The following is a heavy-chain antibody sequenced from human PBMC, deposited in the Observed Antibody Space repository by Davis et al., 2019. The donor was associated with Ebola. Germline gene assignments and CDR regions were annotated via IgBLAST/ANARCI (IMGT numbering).Heavy chain of an antibody. V-gene: IGHV1-2*06. J-gene: IGHJ3*02. Sequence: ASVKVSCKASGNTISTYTIDWVRQAPGQGLEWMGRINPNSGDTNYAQTFQGRLTMTRDTATDTVDMELSSLTSDDTAVYYCAKEDEAPDMWGQGTVVTVSS. CDR1: GNTISTYT. CDR3: AKEDEAPDM. D-gene: IGHD6-6*01. CDR2: INPNSGDT.